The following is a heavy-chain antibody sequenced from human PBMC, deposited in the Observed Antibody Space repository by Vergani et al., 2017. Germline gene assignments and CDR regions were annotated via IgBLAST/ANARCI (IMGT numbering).Heavy chain of an antibody. D-gene: IGHD6-19*01. CDR1: GGSISSSSYY. CDR2: IYTSGST. J-gene: IGHJ4*02. V-gene: IGHV4-61*02. Sequence: QLQLQESGPGLVKPSETLSLTCTVSGGSISSSSYYWSWIRQPAGKGLEWIGRIYTSGSTNYNPSLKSRVTMSVDTSKNQFSLKLSSVTAADTAVYYCARNLGGIAVLWGQGTLVTVSS. CDR3: ARNLGGIAVL.